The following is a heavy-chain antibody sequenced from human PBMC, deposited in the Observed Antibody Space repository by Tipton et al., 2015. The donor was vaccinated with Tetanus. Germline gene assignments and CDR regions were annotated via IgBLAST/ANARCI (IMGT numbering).Heavy chain of an antibody. V-gene: IGHV4-34*01. J-gene: IGHJ6*02. Sequence: LRLSCAVYGGSFSAYYWSWIRQPPGKGLEWIGEINHSGSTNYNPSLKSRVTISVDTSKNQFSLKLSSVTAADTAVYYCARAVTIFGVVITASPYYYYYGMDVWGQGTTVTVSS. CDR3: ARAVTIFGVVITASPYYYYYGMDV. CDR1: GGSFSAYY. CDR2: INHSGST. D-gene: IGHD3-3*01.